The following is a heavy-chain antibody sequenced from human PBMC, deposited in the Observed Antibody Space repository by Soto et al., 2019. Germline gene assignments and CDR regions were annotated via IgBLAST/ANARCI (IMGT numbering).Heavy chain of an antibody. D-gene: IGHD3-22*01. CDR3: STRAYDTNGYYRFDP. CDR2: INHSGRV. J-gene: IGHJ5*01. V-gene: IGHV4-34*01. CDR1: GGSFSGHS. Sequence: SETLSLTCAVYGGSFSGHSWTWIRQSPGKGLEWIGDINHSGRVNYSPSLKSRVTISLDTSKNQFTLTLSAVTAADTAMYYCSTRAYDTNGYYRFDPWGQGTLVTVSS.